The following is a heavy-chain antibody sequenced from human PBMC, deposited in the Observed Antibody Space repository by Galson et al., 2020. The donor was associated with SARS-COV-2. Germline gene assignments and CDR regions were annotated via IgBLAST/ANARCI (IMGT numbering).Heavy chain of an antibody. Sequence: SETLSLTCTVSGDSITGYYWSWIRQPAGRGLEWIGRFYTTRSTNYNPSLKSRVTMSIDTSKNQFSLKLSSVTAADTAIYYCARALIDTGNFDHWGPGTLVTVSS. D-gene: IGHD3-22*01. CDR3: ARALIDTGNFDH. J-gene: IGHJ4*02. CDR2: FYTTRST. CDR1: GDSITGYY. V-gene: IGHV4-4*07.